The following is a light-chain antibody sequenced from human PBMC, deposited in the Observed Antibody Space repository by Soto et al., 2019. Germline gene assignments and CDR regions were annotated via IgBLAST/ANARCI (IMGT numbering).Light chain of an antibody. CDR1: QSVSIK. CDR2: DTS. CDR3: QQYNGT. V-gene: IGKV3-15*01. Sequence: EIVMKHSPATLSVSPCERANLSCRASQSVSIKLAWYQQKPGQAPRLLIYDTSTRATGIPARFSGSGSGTEFTLTISSLQSEDFAVYYCQQYNGTFGQGTKVDI. J-gene: IGKJ1*01.